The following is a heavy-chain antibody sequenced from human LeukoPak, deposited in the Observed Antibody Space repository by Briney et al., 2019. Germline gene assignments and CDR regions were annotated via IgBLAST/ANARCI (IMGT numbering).Heavy chain of an antibody. CDR2: IYYSGST. CDR1: GGSISSYY. CDR3: ARHRAEMATKSFDY. V-gene: IGHV4-59*08. D-gene: IGHD5-24*01. J-gene: IGHJ4*02. Sequence: SETLSLTCTVSGGSISSYYWSWIRQPPGKGLEWLAYIYYSGSTNYNPSLKSRVTISVDTSKNQFSLKLSSVTAADTAVYYCARHRAEMATKSFDYWGQGTLVTVSS.